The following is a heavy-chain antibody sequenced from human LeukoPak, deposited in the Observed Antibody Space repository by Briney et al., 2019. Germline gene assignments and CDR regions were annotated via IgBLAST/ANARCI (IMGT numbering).Heavy chain of an antibody. D-gene: IGHD3-9*01. J-gene: IGHJ4*02. V-gene: IGHV1-8*01. CDR2: MNPNSGNT. CDR1: GYTFTSYD. Sequence: GASVKVSCKASGYTFTSYDINWVRQATGQGLEWMGWMNPNSGNTGYAQKFQGRVTMTRNTSISTAYMELSSLRSEDTAVYYCARLHVDYDILTGYYRSGNDYWGQGTLVTVSS. CDR3: ARLHVDYDILTGYYRSGNDY.